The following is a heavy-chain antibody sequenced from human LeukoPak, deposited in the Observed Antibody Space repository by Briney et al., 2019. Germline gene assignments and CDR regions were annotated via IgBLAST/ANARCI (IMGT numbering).Heavy chain of an antibody. J-gene: IGHJ4*02. CDR1: GGSISSSSYY. CDR3: ARDVAGRYCSSTSCYSSWDY. CDR2: IYYSGST. Sequence: SETLSLTCTVSGGSISSSSYYWGWIRQPPGKGLEWIGSIYYSGSTYYNPSLKSRVTISVDTSKNQFPLKLSSVTAADTAVYYCARDVAGRYCSSTSCYSSWDYWGQGTLVTVSS. D-gene: IGHD2-2*01. V-gene: IGHV4-39*06.